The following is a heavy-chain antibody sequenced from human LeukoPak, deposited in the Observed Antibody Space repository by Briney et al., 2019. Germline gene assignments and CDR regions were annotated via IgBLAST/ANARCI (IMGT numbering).Heavy chain of an antibody. CDR2: IWYDGSNK. J-gene: IGHJ6*02. CDR1: GLTFSSYG. V-gene: IGHV3-33*01. CDR3: ARGFSSSSWYYYGMDV. D-gene: IGHD6-13*01. Sequence: VGSLRLSCAASGLTFSSYGMHWVRQAPGKGLEWVAVIWYDGSNKYYADSVKGRFTISRDNSKNTLYLQMNSLRAEDTAVYYCARGFSSSSWYYYGMDVWGQRTTVTVSS.